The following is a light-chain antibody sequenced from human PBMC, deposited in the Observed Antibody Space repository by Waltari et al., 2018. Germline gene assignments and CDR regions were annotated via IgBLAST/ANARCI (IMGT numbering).Light chain of an antibody. V-gene: IGLV2-23*02. CDR2: DVT. CDR1: NRDVGRYNL. Sequence: QSAPTQPASVSGSPGQSITISCTGTNRDVGRYNLFSWYQQHPDKAPKLIIYDVTERPSGVSDRLSGSKSGNTASLTISGLQAEDEADYYCCSYAGSFTWVFGGGTKLTVL. J-gene: IGLJ3*02. CDR3: CSYAGSFTWV.